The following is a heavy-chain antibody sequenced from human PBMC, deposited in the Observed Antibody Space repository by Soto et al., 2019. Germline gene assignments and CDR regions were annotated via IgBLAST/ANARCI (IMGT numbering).Heavy chain of an antibody. V-gene: IGHV2-26*04. D-gene: IGHD6-13*01. CDR1: GFSLSNAGLG. CDR2: IFSNDEK. CDR3: ASTYSTSWYWFDP. Sequence: QVTVKESGPVLVKPTETLTLTCTVSGFSLSNAGLGVSWIRQPPGKALEWLAHIFSNDEKSYSTSLKSRLTISXDSXKIQVVLTMTNMDPVDTATYYCASTYSTSWYWFDPWGQGTLVTVSS. J-gene: IGHJ5*02.